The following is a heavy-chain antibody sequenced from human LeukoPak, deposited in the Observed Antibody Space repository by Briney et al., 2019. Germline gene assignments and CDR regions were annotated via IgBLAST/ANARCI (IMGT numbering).Heavy chain of an antibody. V-gene: IGHV3-33*01. Sequence: GRSPRLSCAASGFIFSRYGMHWVRQAPGKGLEWVAVIWYDGTDKYYADSVRGRFTISRDNSKNTLYLQMNSLRAEDTAVYYCARANYGSGSNYYYGMDVWGKGTTVTVSS. CDR2: IWYDGTDK. CDR3: ARANYGSGSNYYYGMDV. J-gene: IGHJ6*04. D-gene: IGHD3-10*01. CDR1: GFIFSRYG.